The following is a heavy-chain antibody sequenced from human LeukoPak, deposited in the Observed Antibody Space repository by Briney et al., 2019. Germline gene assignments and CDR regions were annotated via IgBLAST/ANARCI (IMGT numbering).Heavy chain of an antibody. V-gene: IGHV3-21*01. CDR2: ISSSSSYI. Sequence: GGSLRLSCAASGFTFSSYSMNWVRQAPGKGLEWVSSISSSSSYIYYADSVKGRCTISRDNAKNSLYLQMNSLRAEDTAVYYCARGLEAAGSSVVPYYFDYWGQGTLVTVSS. CDR3: ARGLEAAGSSVVPYYFDY. D-gene: IGHD6-13*01. J-gene: IGHJ4*02. CDR1: GFTFSSYS.